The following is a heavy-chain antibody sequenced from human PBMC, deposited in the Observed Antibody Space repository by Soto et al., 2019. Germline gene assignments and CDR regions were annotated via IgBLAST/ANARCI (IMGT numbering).Heavy chain of an antibody. J-gene: IGHJ4*02. V-gene: IGHV4-34*01. CDR1: GGSFSGYY. CDR3: AREYDFWSGYWYYFDY. D-gene: IGHD3-3*01. CDR2: INHSGST. Sequence: TLSLTCAVYGGSFSGYYWSWIRQPPGKGLEWIGEINHSGSTNYNPSLRSRVTISVDTSKNQFSLKLSSVTAADTAVYYCAREYDFWSGYWYYFDYWGQGTLVTVSS.